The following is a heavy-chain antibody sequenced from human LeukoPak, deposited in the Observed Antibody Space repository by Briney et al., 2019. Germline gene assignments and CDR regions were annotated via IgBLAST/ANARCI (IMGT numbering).Heavy chain of an antibody. CDR1: RFTFSSYG. J-gene: IGHJ5*02. D-gene: IGHD6-13*01. Sequence: GGSLRLSCAASRFTFSSYGMHWVRQAPGKGLEWVAFIRYDGSNKYYADSVKGRFTISRDNSKNTLYLQMNSLRAEDTAVYYCAKDPSSSWYGEYNWFDPWGQGTLVTVSS. CDR2: IRYDGSNK. CDR3: AKDPSSSWYGEYNWFDP. V-gene: IGHV3-30*02.